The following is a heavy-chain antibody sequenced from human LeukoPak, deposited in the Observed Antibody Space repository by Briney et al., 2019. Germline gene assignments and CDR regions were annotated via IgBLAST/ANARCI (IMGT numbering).Heavy chain of an antibody. CDR2: IPTSGISV. J-gene: IGHJ4*02. CDR1: GFSFSRYY. V-gene: IGHV3-11*01. Sequence: GGSLRLSCAASGFSFSRYYMSWVRQTPGKALEWISYIPTSGISVHYADSVRGRFTASRDDAKNSLHLQMDSLRVEDTAVYYCTRAEGLGPGAHFDQWGQGARVIVSS. CDR3: TRAEGLGPGAHFDQ.